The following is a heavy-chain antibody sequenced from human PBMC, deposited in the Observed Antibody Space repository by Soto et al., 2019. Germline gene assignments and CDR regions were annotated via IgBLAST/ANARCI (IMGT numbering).Heavy chain of an antibody. J-gene: IGHJ5*02. CDR3: ARDKGIHYYDSSGYLPWFGP. D-gene: IGHD3-22*01. Sequence: PGGSLRLSCAASGFTFSSYAMHWVRQAPGKGLEWVAVISYDGSNKYYADSVKGRFTISRDNSKNTLYLQMNSLRAEDTAVYYCARDKGIHYYDSSGYLPWFGPWGQGTLVTVSS. CDR1: GFTFSSYA. CDR2: ISYDGSNK. V-gene: IGHV3-30-3*01.